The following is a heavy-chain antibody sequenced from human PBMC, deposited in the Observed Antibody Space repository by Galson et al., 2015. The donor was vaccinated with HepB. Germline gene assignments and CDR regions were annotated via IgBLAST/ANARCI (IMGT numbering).Heavy chain of an antibody. D-gene: IGHD6-19*01. Sequence: SLRLSCAASGFTFSSYWMTWVRQAPGKGLEWVANINQDGSEKYYVDSVKGRFTISRDNAKNSLYLQMNSLRAEDTAVYYCARVTLSAAGAFDYWGQGTLVTVSS. CDR2: INQDGSEK. CDR3: ARVTLSAAGAFDY. V-gene: IGHV3-7*01. CDR1: GFTFSSYW. J-gene: IGHJ4*02.